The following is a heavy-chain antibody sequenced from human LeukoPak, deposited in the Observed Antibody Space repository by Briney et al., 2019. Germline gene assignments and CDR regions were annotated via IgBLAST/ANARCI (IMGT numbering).Heavy chain of an antibody. J-gene: IGHJ4*02. V-gene: IGHV6-1*01. CDR1: GDSVSSNSAA. Sequence: SQTLSLACAISGDSVSSNSAAWNWIRQSPSRGLEWLGRTYYRSKWYNDYAVSVKSRITINPDTSKNQFSLQLNSVTPEDTAVYYCARGGYYDSSGNFDYWGQGTLVTVSS. CDR3: ARGGYYDSSGNFDY. CDR2: TYYRSKWYN. D-gene: IGHD3-22*01.